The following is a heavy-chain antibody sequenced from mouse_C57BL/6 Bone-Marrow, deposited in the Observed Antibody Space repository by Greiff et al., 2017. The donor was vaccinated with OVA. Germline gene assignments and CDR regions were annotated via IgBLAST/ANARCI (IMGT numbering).Heavy chain of an antibody. D-gene: IGHD4-1*02. CDR1: GFTFSNSW. J-gene: IGHJ2*01. V-gene: IGHV6-3*01. Sequence: EVQRVESGGGLVQPGGSLKLSCVASGFTFSNSWMNWVRQSPEKGRELVAQISLKSDTYATHYAESVKGRFTISRDDAKSSVYLQMNNLRAEDTGIYYCTSTGTGYDWGQGTTLTVSS. CDR2: ISLKSDTYAT. CDR3: TSTGTGYD.